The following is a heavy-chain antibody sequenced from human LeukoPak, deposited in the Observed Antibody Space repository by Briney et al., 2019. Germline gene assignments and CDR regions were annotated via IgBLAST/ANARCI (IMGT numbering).Heavy chain of an antibody. J-gene: IGHJ4*02. V-gene: IGHV3-30*18. D-gene: IGHD3-22*01. CDR3: AKDSSGYTDY. CDR1: GFTFSSYG. CDR2: ISYDGSNK. Sequence: PGGSLRLSCAASGFTFSSYGMHWVRQAPGKGLEWVAVISYDGSNKYYADSVKDRFTISRDNSKNTLYLQMNSLRAEDTAVYYCAKDSSGYTDYWGQGTLVTVSS.